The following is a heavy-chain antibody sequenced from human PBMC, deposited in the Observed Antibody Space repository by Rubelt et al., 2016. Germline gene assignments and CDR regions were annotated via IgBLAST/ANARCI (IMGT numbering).Heavy chain of an antibody. J-gene: IGHJ4*02. D-gene: IGHD1-20*01. CDR2: INPNSGDT. CDR3: ARPYNWNDGPLFDY. CDR1: GYTFTGYY. Sequence: QLVQSGPEVKKPGASVKVSCKTSGYTFTGYYMHWVRQAPGQGLEWMGRINPNSGDTNYAQKFQGRVTMTRDTSITTAYMELSSLRSDDTAMYYCARPYNWNDGPLFDYWGQGTLVTVSS. V-gene: IGHV1-2*06.